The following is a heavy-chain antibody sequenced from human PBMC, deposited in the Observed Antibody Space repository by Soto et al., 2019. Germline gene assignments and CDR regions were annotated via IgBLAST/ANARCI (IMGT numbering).Heavy chain of an antibody. CDR1: GFTFIRYG. V-gene: IGHV3-23*01. CDR3: AKARDDNYFYDAMDV. J-gene: IGHJ6*02. CDR2: MSDSGSST. D-gene: IGHD3-22*01. Sequence: GGSLRLSCAASGFTFIRYGMSWVRQAPGMGLEWVSAMSDSGSSTFYADSVKGRFAISRDNSKNTLYLQMNSLRSEDTAIYYCAKARDDNYFYDAMDVWGQGTRVTVSS.